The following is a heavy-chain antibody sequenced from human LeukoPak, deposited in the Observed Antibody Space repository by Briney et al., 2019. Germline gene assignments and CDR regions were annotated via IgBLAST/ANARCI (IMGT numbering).Heavy chain of an antibody. V-gene: IGHV1-2*02. CDR1: GYTFTGYY. CDR2: INPNSGGT. D-gene: IGHD3-22*01. Sequence: GASVKVSCKASGYTFTGYYMHWVRQAPGQGLEWMGWINPNSGGTNYAQKLQGRVTMTTDTSTSTAYMELRSLRSDDTAVYYCARDYYDTPDAFDIWGQGTMVTVSS. CDR3: ARDYYDTPDAFDI. J-gene: IGHJ3*02.